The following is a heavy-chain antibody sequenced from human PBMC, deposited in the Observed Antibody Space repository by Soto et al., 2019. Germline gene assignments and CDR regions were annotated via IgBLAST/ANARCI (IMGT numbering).Heavy chain of an antibody. V-gene: IGHV1-18*01. CDR1: GYTFTDYD. Sequence: QGQLVQSGAEVKKPGASVKVSCKASGYTFTDYDISWVRQAPGQGLEWMGWISVDNGNTKYVESLQGRVTMTTATATSTAYMEVSSLRSDVTAVYYCARTPVSNYNCFDPWGQGTLVSVSS. J-gene: IGHJ5*02. D-gene: IGHD4-4*01. CDR2: ISVDNGNT. CDR3: ARTPVSNYNCFDP.